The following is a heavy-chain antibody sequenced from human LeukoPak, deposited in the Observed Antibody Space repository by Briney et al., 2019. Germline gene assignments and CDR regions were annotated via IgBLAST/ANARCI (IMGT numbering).Heavy chain of an antibody. Sequence: GGSLRLSCAASGFTFSSYGMHWVRQAPGKGLEWVAVISYDGSNKYYADSVKGRFTISRDNSKNTLYLQVNSLRAEDTAVYYCAKDWTTVTTSNWFDPWGQGTLVTVSS. D-gene: IGHD4-17*01. CDR3: AKDWTTVTTSNWFDP. V-gene: IGHV3-30*18. CDR2: ISYDGSNK. J-gene: IGHJ5*02. CDR1: GFTFSSYG.